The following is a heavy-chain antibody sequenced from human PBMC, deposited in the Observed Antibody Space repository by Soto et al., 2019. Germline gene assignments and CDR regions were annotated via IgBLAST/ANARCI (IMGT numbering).Heavy chain of an antibody. CDR2: IFWDNDK. CDR1: GFSLSTGGVG. V-gene: IGHV2-5*02. J-gene: IGHJ6*02. D-gene: IGHD1-26*01. CDR3: VHRPGSFRPYYHYYGVDV. Sequence: QITLKESGPPLVKPTQTLTLTCSFSGFSLSTGGVGVGWIRQSPGEALEWLALIFWDNDKRYSTSLKTRLTITKDTSKNQVVLTMTNMDPVDTGTYYCVHRPGSFRPYYHYYGVDVWGQGTTVTVAS.